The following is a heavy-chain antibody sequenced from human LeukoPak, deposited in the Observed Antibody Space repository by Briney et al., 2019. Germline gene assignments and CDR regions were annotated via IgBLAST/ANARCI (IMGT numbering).Heavy chain of an antibody. V-gene: IGHV5-51*01. J-gene: IGHJ4*02. D-gene: IGHD3-3*01. CDR3: ARHEGGTIFGVVPIPGGY. Sequence: GESLKISCKGSGYSFTSYWIGWVRQMPGKGLEWMGIIYPGDSDTRYSPSFQGQVTISADKSISTAYLQWSSLKASDTAMYYCARHEGGTIFGVVPIPGGYWGQGTLVTVSS. CDR2: IYPGDSDT. CDR1: GYSFTSYW.